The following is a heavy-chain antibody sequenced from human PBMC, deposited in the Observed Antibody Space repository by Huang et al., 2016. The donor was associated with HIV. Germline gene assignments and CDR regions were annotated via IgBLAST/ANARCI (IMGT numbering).Heavy chain of an antibody. J-gene: IGHJ6*02. D-gene: IGHD2-2*01. Sequence: EVQLVESGGGLVQPGGSLRLSCAASGFTFSSYWMHWVRQAPGKGLGGGSRINSDGSSTSDADSVKGRFTISRDNAKNTLYLQMNRLRAEDTAVYYCAIYCSSTSCYQYGMDVWGQGTTVTVSS. CDR2: INSDGSST. CDR1: GFTFSSYW. V-gene: IGHV3-74*01. CDR3: AIYCSSTSCYQYGMDV.